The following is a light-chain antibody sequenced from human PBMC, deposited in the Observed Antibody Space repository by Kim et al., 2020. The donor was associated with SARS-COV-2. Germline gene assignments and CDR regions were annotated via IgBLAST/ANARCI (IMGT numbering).Light chain of an antibody. V-gene: IGKV3-20*01. CDR2: GAS. CDR1: QSVSSSY. J-gene: IGKJ2*01. Sequence: SRGERANLSCRASQSVSSSYLAWYQQKPGQAPRLLSYGASSRATGIPDRFSGSGSGTDFTLTISRLEPEDFAVYYCQQYSSSPYTSGQGTKLEI. CDR3: QQYSSSPYT.